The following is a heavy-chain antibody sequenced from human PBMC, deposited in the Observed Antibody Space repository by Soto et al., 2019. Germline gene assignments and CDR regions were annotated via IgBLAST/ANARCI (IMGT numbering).Heavy chain of an antibody. V-gene: IGHV3-23*01. CDR2: ISGIGGST. J-gene: IGHJ4*02. CDR1: GFTFTDYA. CDR3: ARGSSGYISSWYYFDD. D-gene: IGHD6-13*01. Sequence: GGSLRLSCAASGFTFTDYALSWVRQAPGKGLEWVATISGIGGSTYLADSVKGRLSISRDNSKNTVSLLMNSLRAEDTAVYFCARGSSGYISSWYYFDDWGRGTLVTVSS.